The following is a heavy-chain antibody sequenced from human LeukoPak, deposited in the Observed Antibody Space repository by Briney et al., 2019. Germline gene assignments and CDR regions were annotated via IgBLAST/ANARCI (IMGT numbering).Heavy chain of an antibody. CDR1: GYTLTELS. V-gene: IGHV1-24*01. Sequence: ASVKVSCKVSGYTLTELSMHWVRQAPGKGLEWMGGFDPEDGETIYAQKFQGRVTMTEDTSTDTAYMELSSLRSEDTAVYYCAGGRSSTSCLDYWGHGTLVTVSS. CDR2: FDPEDGET. J-gene: IGHJ4*01. CDR3: AGGRSSTSCLDY. D-gene: IGHD2-2*01.